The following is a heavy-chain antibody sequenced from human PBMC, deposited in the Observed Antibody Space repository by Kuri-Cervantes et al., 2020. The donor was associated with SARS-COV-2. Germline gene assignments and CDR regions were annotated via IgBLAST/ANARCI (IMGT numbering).Heavy chain of an antibody. CDR3: TSHGDDFWSGYYGGSFDY. D-gene: IGHD3-3*01. CDR1: GFTFSTTP. V-gene: IGHV3-23*01. J-gene: IGHJ4*02. CDR2: ITPSGYDT. Sequence: GGSLRLSCAASGFTFSTTPMQWVRQAPGKGLEWVATITPSGYDTYYADSVQGRFIISRDNSKSTMSLQMNSLKTEDTAVYYCTSHGDDFWSGYYGGSFDYWGQGTLVTVSS.